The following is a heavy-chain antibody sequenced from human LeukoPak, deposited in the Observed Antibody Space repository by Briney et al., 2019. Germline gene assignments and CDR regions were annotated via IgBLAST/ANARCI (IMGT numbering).Heavy chain of an antibody. CDR3: AKDRRGYSYGDFDY. J-gene: IGHJ4*02. V-gene: IGHV3-23*01. CDR1: GFTFSSYA. Sequence: GGSLRLSCAASGFTFSSYAMSWVRQAPGKGLEWVSAISGSGGSTYYADSVKGRFTISRDNSKNALYLQMNSLRAEDTAVYYCAKDRRGYSYGDFDYWGQGTLVTVSS. D-gene: IGHD5-18*01. CDR2: ISGSGGST.